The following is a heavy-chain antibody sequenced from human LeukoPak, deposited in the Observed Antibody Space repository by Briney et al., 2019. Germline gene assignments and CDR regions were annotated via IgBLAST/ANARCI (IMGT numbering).Heavy chain of an antibody. D-gene: IGHD3-22*01. CDR3: ARDGRNYYYDSSGYYAFAC. CDR2: IIPIFGTA. V-gene: IGHV1-69*05. Sequence: GASVKVSCKASGGTFSSYAISWVRQAPGQGLEWMGGIIPIFGTANYAQKFQGRVTITTDESTSTAYMELSSLRSEDTAVYYCARDGRNYYYDSSGYYAFACWGQGTLVTVSS. J-gene: IGHJ4*02. CDR1: GGTFSSYA.